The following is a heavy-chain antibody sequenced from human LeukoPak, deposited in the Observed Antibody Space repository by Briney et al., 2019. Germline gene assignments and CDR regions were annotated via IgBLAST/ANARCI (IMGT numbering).Heavy chain of an antibody. J-gene: IGHJ5*02. Sequence: SETLSLTCTVSGGSITSSSYYWGWIRQPPGKGLEWIGSIYYSGSTYYNPSLKSRVTISVDTSKNQFSLKLSSVTAADTAVYYCARQRAVGVNWFDPWGQGTLVTVSS. V-gene: IGHV4-39*01. CDR3: ARQRAVGVNWFDP. CDR2: IYYSGST. CDR1: GGSITSSSYY. D-gene: IGHD3-10*01.